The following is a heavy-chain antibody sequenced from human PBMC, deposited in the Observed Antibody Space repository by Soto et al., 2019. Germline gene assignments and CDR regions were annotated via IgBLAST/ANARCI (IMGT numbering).Heavy chain of an antibody. CDR3: ARVLGNDAFEI. Sequence: PSETLSLTCTVSGGSISSADYNWSWIRQPPGQGLEWIGHIYNSGNIYSNPSLKSRVTISVDRSKNQFSLKLSSVTAADTAVYYCARVLGNDAFEIWGQGTMVTV. D-gene: IGHD3-3*02. J-gene: IGHJ3*02. CDR2: IYNSGNI. V-gene: IGHV4-30-4*01. CDR1: GGSISSADYN.